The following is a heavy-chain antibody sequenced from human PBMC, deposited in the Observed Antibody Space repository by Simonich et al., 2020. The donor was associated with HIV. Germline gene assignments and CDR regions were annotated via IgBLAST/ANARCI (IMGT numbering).Heavy chain of an antibody. CDR2: INHSRNT. CDR3: ARGFYQRLYYFDY. Sequence: QVQLQQWGAGLLKPSETLSLTCAVYGGSFSGYYWSWSPQPPGKGMEWIGKINHSRNTNTNPSLKSRVTISVDTSKNPFSLKLSSVTAADTAVYYCARGFYQRLYYFDYWGQGTLVTVSS. CDR1: GGSFSGYY. J-gene: IGHJ4*02. V-gene: IGHV4-34*01. D-gene: IGHD2-2*01.